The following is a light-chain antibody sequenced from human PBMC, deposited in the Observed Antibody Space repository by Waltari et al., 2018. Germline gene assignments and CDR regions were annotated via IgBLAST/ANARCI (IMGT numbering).Light chain of an antibody. CDR3: QHYVRLPVT. J-gene: IGKJ1*01. CDR1: QSIGMS. Sequence: SCRTSQSIGMSLAWYQQKPGQAPRLLIYGASSRATDIPDRFSGSGSGTDFSLTINRLEPEDSALYYCQHYVRLPVTFGQGTKVEIK. V-gene: IGKV3-20*01. CDR2: GAS.